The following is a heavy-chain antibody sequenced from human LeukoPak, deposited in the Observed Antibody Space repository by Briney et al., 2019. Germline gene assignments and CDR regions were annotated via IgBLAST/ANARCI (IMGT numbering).Heavy chain of an antibody. D-gene: IGHD3-22*01. Sequence: KPSETLSLTCTVSGGSISSYYWSWIRQPPGKGLEWIGYISYSGSTNYNSSLKSRVTISLDTSKNQFSLKLSSVTAADTAVYYCARAWWAGAYDTSGYRSNDAFDMWGQGTMVTVSS. J-gene: IGHJ3*02. V-gene: IGHV4-59*01. CDR1: GGSISSYY. CDR3: ARAWWAGAYDTSGYRSNDAFDM. CDR2: ISYSGST.